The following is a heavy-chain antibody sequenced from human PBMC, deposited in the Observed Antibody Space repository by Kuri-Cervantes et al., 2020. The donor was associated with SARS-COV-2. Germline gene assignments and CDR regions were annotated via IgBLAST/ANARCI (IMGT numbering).Heavy chain of an antibody. D-gene: IGHD2-2*01. CDR3: ARDRGVDYCSSTSCPSGPFGPFDP. Sequence: GGSLRLSCAASGFTFSSYAMHWVRQAPGKGLEWVAVISYDGSNKYYADSVKGRFTISGDNSKNTLYLQMNSLRAEDTAVYYCARDRGVDYCSSTSCPSGPFGPFDPWGQGTLVTVSS. CDR1: GFTFSSYA. V-gene: IGHV3-30-3*01. CDR2: ISYDGSNK. J-gene: IGHJ5*02.